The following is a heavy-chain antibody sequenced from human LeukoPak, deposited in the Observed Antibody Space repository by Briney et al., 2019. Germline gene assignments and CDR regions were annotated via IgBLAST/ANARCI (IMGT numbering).Heavy chain of an antibody. D-gene: IGHD3-10*01. V-gene: IGHV3-23*01. J-gene: IGHJ4*02. CDR2: ISGSGGST. CDR3: AKFVSSGTTRDY. Sequence: GGSLRLSCAASAFTFSSYAMSWVRQAPGKGLEWVSAISGSGGSTYYADSVKGRFTISRDNSKNTLYLQMNSLRAEDTAVYYCAKFVSSGTTRDYWGQGTLVTVSS. CDR1: AFTFSSYA.